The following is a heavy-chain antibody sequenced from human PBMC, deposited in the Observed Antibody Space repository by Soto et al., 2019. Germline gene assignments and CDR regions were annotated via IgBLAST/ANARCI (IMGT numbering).Heavy chain of an antibody. Sequence: ASVKVSCKASGYTSTSYGISCVRQAPGPGLEWMGWISAYNGNTNYAQKLQGRVTMTTDTSTSTAYMELRSLRSDDTAVYYCARDQSLRFLEWSAPDYWGEGTLVTVSS. D-gene: IGHD3-3*01. V-gene: IGHV1-18*01. CDR2: ISAYNGNT. J-gene: IGHJ4*02. CDR3: ARDQSLRFLEWSAPDY. CDR1: GYTSTSYG.